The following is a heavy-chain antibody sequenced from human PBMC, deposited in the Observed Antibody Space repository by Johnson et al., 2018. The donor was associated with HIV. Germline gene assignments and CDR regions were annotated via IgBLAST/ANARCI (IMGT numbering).Heavy chain of an antibody. CDR2: IYSGDST. J-gene: IGHJ3*02. Sequence: VQLVEPGGGLVQPGGSLRLSCAASGFIVSSNYMNWVRQAPGKGLEWASVIYSGDSTHYADPVKGRFTISRDNSKHTLYLQMNSLSAEDTAVYYCARAGSSSDDAFDIWGQGTMVTVSS. V-gene: IGHV3-66*01. CDR3: ARAGSSSDDAFDI. CDR1: GFIVSSNY. D-gene: IGHD6-6*01.